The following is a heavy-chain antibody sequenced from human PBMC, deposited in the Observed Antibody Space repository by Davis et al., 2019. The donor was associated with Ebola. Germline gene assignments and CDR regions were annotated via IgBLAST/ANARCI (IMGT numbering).Heavy chain of an antibody. CDR1: GGTFSSYA. Sequence: ASVKVSCKASGGTFSSYAISWVRQAPGQRLEWMGWINAGNGNTKYSQKFQGRVIITRDTSASTAYMELSSLRSEDTAVYYCARDLPGGDWYFDLWGRGTLVTVSS. CDR3: ARDLPGGDWYFDL. V-gene: IGHV1-3*01. CDR2: INAGNGNT. J-gene: IGHJ2*01. D-gene: IGHD1-14*01.